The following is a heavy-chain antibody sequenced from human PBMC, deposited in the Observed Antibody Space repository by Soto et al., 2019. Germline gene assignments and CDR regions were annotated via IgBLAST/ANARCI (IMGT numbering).Heavy chain of an antibody. CDR2: INSGGSLI. J-gene: IGHJ4*02. Sequence: VHLVESGGGLVQPGGSLRLSCVGSGFRFNEYEINWVRQAPGKGLEWIAYINSGGSLIYYAASVKGRFTISRDNYKDSVYLQMNSLRADDTALYYCARETSYGQSATIVGEFWGQGTLVTVSS. D-gene: IGHD3-10*01. CDR3: ARETSYGQSATIVGEF. CDR1: GFRFNEYE. V-gene: IGHV3-48*03.